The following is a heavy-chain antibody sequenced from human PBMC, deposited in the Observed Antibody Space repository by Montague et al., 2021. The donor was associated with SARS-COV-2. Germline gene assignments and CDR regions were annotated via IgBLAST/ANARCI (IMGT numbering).Heavy chain of an antibody. CDR1: GYNFTTYW. CDR3: ATPDY. V-gene: IGHV5-10-1*01. CDR2: IDPSDSNA. Sequence: QSGAEVKKPGESLRISCKGSGYNFTTYWINWVRQMPGKGLEWMGXIDPSDSNAYYSPSFQGHVTISVDKSISTAYLQWSSLKASDTAMFYCATPDYWGQGTLVTVSS. J-gene: IGHJ4*02.